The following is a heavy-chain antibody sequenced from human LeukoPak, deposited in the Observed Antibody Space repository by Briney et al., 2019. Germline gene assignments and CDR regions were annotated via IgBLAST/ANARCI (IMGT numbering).Heavy chain of an antibody. D-gene: IGHD3-22*01. CDR3: ARVGWRYYYDSSGYMTY. Sequence: GGSLRLSCAASGFTFSSYAMSWVRQAPGKGLDWVSAVSGSGGSTYYANSVKGRFTISRDNAKNSLYLQMNSLRAEDTALYYCARVGWRYYYDSSGYMTYWGQGTLVTVSS. J-gene: IGHJ4*02. V-gene: IGHV3-23*01. CDR2: VSGSGGST. CDR1: GFTFSSYA.